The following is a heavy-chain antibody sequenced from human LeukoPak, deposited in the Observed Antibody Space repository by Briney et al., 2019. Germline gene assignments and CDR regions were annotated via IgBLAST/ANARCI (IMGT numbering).Heavy chain of an antibody. D-gene: IGHD6-13*01. CDR2: IKKDGSEK. Sequence: GGSLRLSCAASGFTFSRYWMNWVRQTPGKGLEWVANIKKDGSEKHYVDSVKGRFTISRDNAKNSLYLQMNSLRAEDTAVYYCARDRSSSWTGLWGQGTLVTVSS. CDR1: GFTFSRYW. V-gene: IGHV3-7*01. CDR3: ARDRSSSWTGL. J-gene: IGHJ4*02.